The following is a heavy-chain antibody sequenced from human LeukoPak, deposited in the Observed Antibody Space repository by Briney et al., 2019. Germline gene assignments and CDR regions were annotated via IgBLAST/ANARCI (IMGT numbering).Heavy chain of an antibody. CDR2: IYTSGST. V-gene: IGHV4-4*07. CDR3: ATSHVDTDMATALGAFDI. D-gene: IGHD5-18*01. Sequence: SETLSLTCTVSGGSISSYYWSWIRQPAGKGLEWIGRIYTSGSTNYNPSLKSRVTMSVDTSKNQFSLKLSSVTAADTAVYYCATSHVDTDMATALGAFDIWGQGTMVTVSS. J-gene: IGHJ3*02. CDR1: GGSISSYY.